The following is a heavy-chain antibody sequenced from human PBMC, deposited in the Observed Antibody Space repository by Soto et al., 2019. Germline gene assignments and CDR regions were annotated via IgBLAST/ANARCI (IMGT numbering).Heavy chain of an antibody. CDR3: ARQVDELRGQLGLPSPYYYYYYGMDV. J-gene: IGHJ6*02. CDR2: IYPGDSFT. D-gene: IGHD6-6*01. V-gene: IGHV5-51*01. CDR1: GYSFTSYW. Sequence: GESLKISCKGSGYSFTSYWIGWVRQMPGKGLEWMGIIYPGDSFTRYSPSFQGQVTISADKSISTAYLQWSSLKASDTAMYYCARQVDELRGQLGLPSPYYYYYYGMDVWGQGTTVTVSS.